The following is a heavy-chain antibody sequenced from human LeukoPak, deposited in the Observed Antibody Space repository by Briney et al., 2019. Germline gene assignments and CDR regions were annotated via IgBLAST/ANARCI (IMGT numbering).Heavy chain of an antibody. CDR2: LSHSGKT. CDR3: ARVPGGGVDF. V-gene: IGHV4-34*01. D-gene: IGHD2-15*01. Sequence: SETLSLTCAVYDVSLSDHFWAWIRQPPGKGLEWIAELSHSGKTHSNPALDSRLKISVDTSKNQFSLNLTSVTAADTAVYYCARVPGGGVDFWGQGTLVTVSS. J-gene: IGHJ4*02. CDR1: DVSLSDHF.